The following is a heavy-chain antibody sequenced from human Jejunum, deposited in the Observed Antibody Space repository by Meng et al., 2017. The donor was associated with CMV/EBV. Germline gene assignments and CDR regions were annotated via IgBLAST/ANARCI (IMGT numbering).Heavy chain of an antibody. D-gene: IGHD4-23*01. CDR2: IYYRGST. CDR3: ARVSPDYGGNSYFDY. CDR1: GGSIRRDH. J-gene: IGHJ4*02. V-gene: IGHV4-59*01. Sequence: SGGSIRRDHWSWIRLSPGKGLEWIGYIYYRGSTNSNPSLKSRVSMSADPSKNQFSLKLSSVTAADTAVYYCARVSPDYGGNSYFDYWGPGTEVTVSS.